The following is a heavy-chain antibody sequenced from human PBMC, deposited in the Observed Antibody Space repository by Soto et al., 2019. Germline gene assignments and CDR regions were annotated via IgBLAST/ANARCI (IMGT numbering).Heavy chain of an antibody. V-gene: IGHV1-46*03. D-gene: IGHD3-3*01. J-gene: IGHJ3*02. CDR3: ARAHTYYDFWSGYYPSLDAFDI. Sequence: ASVKVSCKASGYTFTSYYMHWVRQAPGQGLEWMGIINPSGGSTSYAQKLQGRVTMTRDTSTSTVYMELSSLRSEDTAVYYCARAHTYYDFWSGYYPSLDAFDIWGQGTMVTV. CDR1: GYTFTSYY. CDR2: INPSGGST.